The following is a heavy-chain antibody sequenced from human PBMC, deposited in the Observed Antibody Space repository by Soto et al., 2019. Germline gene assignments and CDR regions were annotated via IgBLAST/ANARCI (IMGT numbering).Heavy chain of an antibody. CDR2: IYYSGSS. CDR1: GGSISSGGYY. J-gene: IGHJ4*02. Sequence: QVQLQESGPGLVKPSQTLSLTCTVSGGSISSGGYYWSWIRQHPGKGLEWIGYIYYSGSSYYNPSLKSRVTIAVDTSKNQGSLKLSSVTAADTAVFDCARGWSSMAVHYWGQGTLVTVSS. CDR3: ARGWSSMAVHY. V-gene: IGHV4-31*03. D-gene: IGHD3-10*01.